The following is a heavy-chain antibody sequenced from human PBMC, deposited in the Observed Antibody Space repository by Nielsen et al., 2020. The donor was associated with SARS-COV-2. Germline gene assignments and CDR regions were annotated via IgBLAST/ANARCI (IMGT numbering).Heavy chain of an antibody. CDR3: ARYGDYVNEYFEY. J-gene: IGHJ1*01. V-gene: IGHV3-30-3*01. Sequence: GESLKISCAASGFTFRSYAMHWVRQAPGKGLEWVAVISYDGSHKYYADSVKGRFTISRDNSKNTLYLQMNSLRAEDTAVYYCARYGDYVNEYFEYWGQGTLVIVSS. CDR1: GFTFRSYA. CDR2: ISYDGSHK. D-gene: IGHD4-17*01.